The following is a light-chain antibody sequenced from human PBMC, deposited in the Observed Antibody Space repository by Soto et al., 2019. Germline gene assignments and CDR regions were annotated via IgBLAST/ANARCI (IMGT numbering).Light chain of an antibody. V-gene: IGKV1-5*01. CDR1: QSISSW. Sequence: DIQMTQSPSTLSASVGDRVTITCRASQSISSWLAWYQQKPGKAPKILIYDASSLESGVPSRCSGSGSGTEFTLTISSRQPDAVATYYCQQYNSYSAYTFGQGTQLEIK. CDR2: DAS. J-gene: IGKJ2*01. CDR3: QQYNSYSAYT.